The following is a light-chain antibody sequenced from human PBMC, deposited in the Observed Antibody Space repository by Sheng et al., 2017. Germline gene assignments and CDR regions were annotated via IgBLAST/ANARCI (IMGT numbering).Light chain of an antibody. V-gene: IGKV3-20*01. CDR2: GAS. Sequence: ETVLTQSPGTLSLSPGERVTLSCRASQRVGTNYIAWYQQKPGQAPRLLVYGASTRATGIPDRFSGSGSGTDFTLTISRLEPEDFAMYYCQQYGNSPGTFGPGTKWMS. CDR1: QRVGTNY. CDR3: QQYGNSPGT. J-gene: IGKJ3*01.